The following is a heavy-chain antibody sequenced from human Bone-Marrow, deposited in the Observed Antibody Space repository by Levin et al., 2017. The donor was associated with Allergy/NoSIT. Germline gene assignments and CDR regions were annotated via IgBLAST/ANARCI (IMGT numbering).Heavy chain of an antibody. CDR2: ISYDGSNK. D-gene: IGHD2-8*01. CDR3: ARADIVLMVYATGNDAFDI. J-gene: IGHJ3*02. Sequence: GESLKISCAASGFTFSSYAMHWVRQAPGKGLEWVAVISYDGSNKYYADSVKGRFTISRDNSKNTLYLQMNSLRAEDTAVYYCARADIVLMVYATGNDAFDIWGQGTMVTVSS. V-gene: IGHV3-30*04. CDR1: GFTFSSYA.